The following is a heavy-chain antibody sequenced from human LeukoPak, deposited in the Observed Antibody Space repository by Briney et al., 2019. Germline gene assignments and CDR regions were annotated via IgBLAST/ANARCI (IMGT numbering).Heavy chain of an antibody. CDR3: ARESIAAAAEEYFDY. Sequence: PGRSLRLSCAASGFTFSSYGMHWVRQAPGKGLEWVAVIRYDGSNKYYADSVKGRFTISRDNSKNTLYLQMNSLRAEDTAVYYCARESIAAAAEEYFDYWGQGTLVTVSS. CDR1: GFTFSSYG. CDR2: IRYDGSNK. D-gene: IGHD6-13*01. J-gene: IGHJ4*02. V-gene: IGHV3-33*01.